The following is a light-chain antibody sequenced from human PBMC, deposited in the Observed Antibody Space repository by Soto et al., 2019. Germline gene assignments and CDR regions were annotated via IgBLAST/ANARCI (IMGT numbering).Light chain of an antibody. J-gene: IGKJ1*01. CDR2: GAS. CDR1: QSVSNNY. V-gene: IGKV3-20*01. CDR3: QQYGSSGT. Sequence: IAWTQSPGTLSLSAGERATISCMASQSVSNNYLAWYQQKPGQAPRLRIYGASNRATGIPDRFSGSGSGTDFTLTISRLEPEDFAVYYCQQYGSSGTFGQGTKVDIK.